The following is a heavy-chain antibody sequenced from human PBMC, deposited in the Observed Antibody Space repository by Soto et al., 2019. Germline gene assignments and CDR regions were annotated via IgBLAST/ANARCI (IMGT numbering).Heavy chain of an antibody. Sequence: LRLSCTGSGFIFSRFPMHWVRRAPGKGLDWVAVIADDGTIENYAESVKGRFIISRDNSKNTLYLQMNSLRPEDTAVYYCARDSTGWQYWGQGTLVTVSS. CDR3: ARDSTGWQY. J-gene: IGHJ4*02. D-gene: IGHD6-19*01. CDR2: IADDGTIE. V-gene: IGHV3-30-3*01. CDR1: GFIFSRFP.